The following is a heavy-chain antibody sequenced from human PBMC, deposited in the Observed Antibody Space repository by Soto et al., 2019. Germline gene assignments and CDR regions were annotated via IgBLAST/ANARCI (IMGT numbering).Heavy chain of an antibody. CDR3: ARDLYSSSWVFDY. CDR2: ISPNSGNT. Sequence: GASVKVSCKASGYTFTSYYMHWVRQAPGQGLEWMGRISPNSGNTSYAQKLQGRVTMTTDTSTSTDYMELSSLRSEETAVYYCARDLYSSSWVFDYWGQXTLVTVSS. J-gene: IGHJ4*02. D-gene: IGHD6-13*01. CDR1: GYTFTSYY. V-gene: IGHV1-46*01.